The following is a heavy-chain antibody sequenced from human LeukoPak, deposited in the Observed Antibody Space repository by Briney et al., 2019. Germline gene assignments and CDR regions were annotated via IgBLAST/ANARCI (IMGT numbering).Heavy chain of an antibody. CDR3: AKGSAATVVTIDY. D-gene: IGHD4-23*01. CDR2: ISSDGSDK. V-gene: IGHV3-30*18. CDR1: GFTFSSYG. J-gene: IGHJ4*02. Sequence: GKSLRLSCAASGFTFSSYGMHWVRQAPGKGLEWVAVISSDGSDKYYADSVKGRFTISRDNSKNTMYLQMNSLRDEDTAVYYCAKGSAATVVTIDYWGQGTLVTVSS.